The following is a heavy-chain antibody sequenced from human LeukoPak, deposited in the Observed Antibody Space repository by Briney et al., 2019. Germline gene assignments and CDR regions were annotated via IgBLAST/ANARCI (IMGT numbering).Heavy chain of an antibody. Sequence: GGSLRLSCAASGFTVSSNYMSWVRQAPGKGLEWVSVIYSGGSTYYADSVKGRFTISRDNSKNTLYLQMNSLRAEDTAVYYCAKMGDIVVVPAATSIDYWGQGTLVTVSS. CDR3: AKMGDIVVVPAATSIDY. V-gene: IGHV3-53*01. CDR1: GFTVSSNY. CDR2: IYSGGST. J-gene: IGHJ4*02. D-gene: IGHD2-2*01.